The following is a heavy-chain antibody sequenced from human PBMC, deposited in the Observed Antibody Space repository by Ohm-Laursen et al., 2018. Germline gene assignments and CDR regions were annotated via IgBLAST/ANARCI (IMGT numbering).Heavy chain of an antibody. Sequence: GASVKVSCKASGYTFTGYYMHWVRQAPGQGLEWMGWINPNSGGTNYAQKFQGRVTMTRDTSISTAYMELSRLRSDDTAVYYCARDLHSSGWYYYYYGMDVWGQGTTVTVSS. V-gene: IGHV1-2*02. CDR1: GYTFTGYY. D-gene: IGHD6-19*01. CDR3: ARDLHSSGWYYYYYGMDV. J-gene: IGHJ6*02. CDR2: INPNSGGT.